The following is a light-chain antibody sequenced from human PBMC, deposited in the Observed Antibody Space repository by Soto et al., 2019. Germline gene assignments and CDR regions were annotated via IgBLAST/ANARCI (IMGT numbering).Light chain of an antibody. CDR2: DVS. J-gene: IGLJ3*02. CDR3: CSYAGSYTWV. Sequence: QAVLTQTRSVSGSPGQSVTISCTGTSSDVGGYNYVSWYQQHPGKAPKLMIYDVSKRPSGVPDRFSGSKSGNTASLTISGLQAEDEADYYCCSYAGSYTWVFGGGTKLNVL. V-gene: IGLV2-11*01. CDR1: SSDVGGYNY.